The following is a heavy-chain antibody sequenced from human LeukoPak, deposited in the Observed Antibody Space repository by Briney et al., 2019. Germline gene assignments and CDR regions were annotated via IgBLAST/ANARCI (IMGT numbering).Heavy chain of an antibody. Sequence: SVKVSCKASGFTFTSSAVQWVRQARGQRLEWIGWIVVGSGNTNYAQKFQERVAITRDMSTSTAYMELSSLRSEDTAVYYCAASPGEVAGDFDYWGQGTLVTVSS. CDR3: AASPGEVAGDFDY. J-gene: IGHJ4*02. V-gene: IGHV1-58*01. CDR2: IVVGSGNT. D-gene: IGHD6-19*01. CDR1: GFTFTSSA.